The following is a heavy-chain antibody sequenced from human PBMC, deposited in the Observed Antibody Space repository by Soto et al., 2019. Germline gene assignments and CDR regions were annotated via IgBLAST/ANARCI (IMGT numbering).Heavy chain of an antibody. V-gene: IGHV3-23*01. J-gene: IGHJ4*02. CDR3: AKDQAYGDYHFDY. D-gene: IGHD4-17*01. CDR2: ISGSGGST. Sequence: EVQLLESGGGLVQPGGSLRLSCAASGFTFSSYAMSWVRQAPGKGLEWVSAISGSGGSTYYADSVKGRFTISRDNSKNTLYLQMNSLRAEDTAVYYSAKDQAYGDYHFDYWGQGTLVTVSS. CDR1: GFTFSSYA.